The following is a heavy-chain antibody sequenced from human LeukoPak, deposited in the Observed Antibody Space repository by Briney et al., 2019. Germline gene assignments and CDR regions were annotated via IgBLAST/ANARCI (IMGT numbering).Heavy chain of an antibody. CDR2: IYTSGST. J-gene: IGHJ4*02. CDR1: GGSISSYY. Sequence: SETLSLTCTVSGGSISSYYWSWIRQPAGKGLEWIGRIYTSGSTTYNPSPRSRVTMSADTSKSQFSLKLSSVTAADTAVYYCASGSPSEYYYDSSGFSEPLRYWGQGTLVTVSS. CDR3: ASGSPSEYYYDSSGFSEPLRY. V-gene: IGHV4-4*07. D-gene: IGHD3-22*01.